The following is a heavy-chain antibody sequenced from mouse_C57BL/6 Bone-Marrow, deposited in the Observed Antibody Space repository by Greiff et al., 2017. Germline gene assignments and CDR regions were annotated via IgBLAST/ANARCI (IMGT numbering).Heavy chain of an antibody. J-gene: IGHJ4*01. V-gene: IGHV5-9-1*02. CDR2: ISSGGDYI. D-gene: IGHD1-1*01. Sequence: EVKLMESGEGLVKPGGSLKLSCEASGFTFSSYAMSWVRQTPEKRLEWVAYISSGGDYIYYADTVKGRFTISRDNARNTLYLQMSGLKSEYTAMYYFTREGITTVVATDYAMDYWGQGTSVTVSS. CDR1: GFTFSSYA. CDR3: TREGITTVVATDYAMDY.